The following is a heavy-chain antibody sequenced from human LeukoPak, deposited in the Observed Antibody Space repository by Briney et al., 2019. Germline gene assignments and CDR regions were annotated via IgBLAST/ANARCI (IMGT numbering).Heavy chain of an antibody. V-gene: IGHV4-34*01. D-gene: IGHD3-10*01. J-gene: IGHJ6*03. Sequence: SETLSLTCAVYGGSFSGYYWSWIRQPPGKGLEWIGEINHSGSTNYNPSLKSRVTISVDTSKNQFSLKLSSVTAADTAVYYCARGHRNTMVRGVIRYYYMDVWGKGTTVTISS. CDR3: ARGHRNTMVRGVIRYYYMDV. CDR1: GGSFSGYY. CDR2: INHSGST.